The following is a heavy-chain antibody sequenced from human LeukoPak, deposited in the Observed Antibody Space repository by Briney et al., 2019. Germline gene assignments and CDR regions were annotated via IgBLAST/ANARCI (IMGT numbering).Heavy chain of an antibody. Sequence: SETLSLTCTVSGGSISSYYWSWGQQRPGKGLGWVGYIYYSGSTNYNPSLKSRAPISVATPKNQSSLKLSSVTAADTAVYYCARLSSPRRGYYYYGMDVWGQGTTVTVSS. D-gene: IGHD6-13*01. CDR2: IYYSGST. CDR1: GGSISSYY. V-gene: IGHV4-59*01. CDR3: ARLSSPRRGYYYYGMDV. J-gene: IGHJ6*02.